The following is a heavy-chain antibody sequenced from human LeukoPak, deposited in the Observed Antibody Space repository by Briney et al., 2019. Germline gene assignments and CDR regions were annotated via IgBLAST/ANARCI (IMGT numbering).Heavy chain of an antibody. CDR3: ARVVTAAGPDV. Sequence: SETLSLTCTVSGGPISGSITWGWVRQPPGKGLEWIGNVHYDGRTASNPSLKSRVTMSLDTSTNQFSLKMKSVTATDTALYYCARVVTAAGPDVWGQGILVTIAS. D-gene: IGHD6-25*01. J-gene: IGHJ4*02. CDR2: VHYDGRT. V-gene: IGHV4-39*07. CDR1: GGPISGSIT.